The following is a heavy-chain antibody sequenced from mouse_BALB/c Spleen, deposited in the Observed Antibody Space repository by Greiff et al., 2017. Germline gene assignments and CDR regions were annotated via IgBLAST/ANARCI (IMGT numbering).Heavy chain of an antibody. CDR3: TTSFITTVVRGMDY. V-gene: IGHV1S22*01. Sequence: LQQPGSELVRPGASVKLSCKASGYTFTSYWMHWVKQRPGQGLEWIGNIYPGSGSTNYDEKFKSKATLTVDTSSSTAYMQLSSLTSEDSAVYYCTTSFITTVVRGMDYWGQGTSVTVSS. CDR1: GYTFTSYW. CDR2: IYPGSGST. J-gene: IGHJ4*01. D-gene: IGHD1-1*01.